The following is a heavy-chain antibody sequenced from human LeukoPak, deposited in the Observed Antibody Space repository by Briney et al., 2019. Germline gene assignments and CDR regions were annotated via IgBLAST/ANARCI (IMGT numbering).Heavy chain of an antibody. CDR3: ARGLRDEERHYGYYYMDV. CDR1: GASSNSDDQY. CDR2: IHPSGML. J-gene: IGHJ6*03. D-gene: IGHD3-22*01. Sequence: PSETLSLTCTVSGASSNSDDQYWNWIRQSPGKGLEWIGSIHPSGMLYNNPSLESRVTMSVDTSKNQFSLKLTSVTAADTAVYYCARGLRDEERHYGYYYMDVWGKGTTVTVSS. V-gene: IGHV4-30-4*08.